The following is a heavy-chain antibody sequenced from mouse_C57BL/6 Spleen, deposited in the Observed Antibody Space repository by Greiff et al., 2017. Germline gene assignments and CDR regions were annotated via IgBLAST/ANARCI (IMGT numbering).Heavy chain of an antibody. D-gene: IGHD1-1*01. Sequence: QVHVKQSGAELVKPGASVKLSCKASGYTFTEYTIHWVKQRSGQGLEWIGWFYPGSGSIKYNEKFKDKATLTADKSSSTVYMELSRLTSEDSAVYFCARHGSLNYYGSSYAMDYWGQGTSVTVSS. CDR2: FYPGSGSI. CDR3: ARHGSLNYYGSSYAMDY. J-gene: IGHJ4*01. V-gene: IGHV1-62-2*01. CDR1: GYTFTEYT.